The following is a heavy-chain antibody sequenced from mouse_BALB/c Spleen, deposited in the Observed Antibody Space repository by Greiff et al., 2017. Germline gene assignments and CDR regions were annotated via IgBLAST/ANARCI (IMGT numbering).Heavy chain of an antibody. J-gene: IGHJ4*01. CDR3: ARGEIYYGNYEDAMDY. D-gene: IGHD2-1*01. CDR1: GYTFSSYW. V-gene: IGHV1-9*01. CDR2: ILPGSGST. Sequence: VQRVESGAELMKPGASVKISCKATGYTFSSYWIEWVKQRPGHGLEWIGEILPGSGSTNYNEKFKGKATFTADTSSNTAYMQLSSLTSEDSAVYYCARGEIYYGNYEDAMDYWGQGTSVTVSS.